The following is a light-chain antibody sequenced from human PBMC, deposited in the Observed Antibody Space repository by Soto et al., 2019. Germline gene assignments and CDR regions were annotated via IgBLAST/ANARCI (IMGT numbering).Light chain of an antibody. CDR3: QQRSNWPLT. J-gene: IGKJ4*01. CDR2: DAS. V-gene: IGKV3-11*01. Sequence: EIVLTQSPATLSMSPGERATLSCRVSQSVGSYLAWYQQKPGQSPRLLIYDASNRAAGIPVRFSGGGSGTDFTLTISSLELEDFAVYYCQQRSNWPLTFGGGTKVEIK. CDR1: QSVGSY.